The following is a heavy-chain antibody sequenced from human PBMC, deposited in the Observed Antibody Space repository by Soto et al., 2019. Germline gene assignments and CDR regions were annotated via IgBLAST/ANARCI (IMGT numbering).Heavy chain of an antibody. Sequence: QVQLVQSGAEVKKPGSSVKVSCKASGGTFSSYTISWVRQAPGQGLEWMGRIIPILGIANYAQKFQGRVTITAAKSTRTAYMELSSLRSEATAVYYWAREGTIFGVTSYWYFDLWGRGTLVTVSS. J-gene: IGHJ2*01. CDR1: GGTFSSYT. V-gene: IGHV1-69*08. CDR2: IIPILGIA. D-gene: IGHD3-3*01. CDR3: AREGTIFGVTSYWYFDL.